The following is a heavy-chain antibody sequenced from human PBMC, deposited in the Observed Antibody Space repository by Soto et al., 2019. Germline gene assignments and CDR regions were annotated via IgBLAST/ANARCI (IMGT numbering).Heavy chain of an antibody. CDR1: GASISNGDYY. Sequence: SETLSLTCAVSGASISNGDYYWSWIRQPPGKGLEWIGYIYHSGTTYYTPSLKSRVSISVDTSKNQFSLKLSSVTAADTAVYYCARHPASAGTSVLDYWGQGTLVTVSS. CDR2: IYHSGTT. J-gene: IGHJ4*02. V-gene: IGHV4-30-4*01. CDR3: ARHPASAGTSVLDY. D-gene: IGHD6-19*01.